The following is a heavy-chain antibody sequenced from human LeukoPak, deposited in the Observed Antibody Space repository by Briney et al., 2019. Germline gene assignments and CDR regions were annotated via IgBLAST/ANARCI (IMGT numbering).Heavy chain of an antibody. V-gene: IGHV3-11*06. CDR3: ARDPVVDTAMGDAFDI. D-gene: IGHD5-18*01. CDR1: GFTFSDYY. CDR2: ISSSSSYT. Sequence: GGSLRLSCAASGFTFSDYYMSWIRQAPGKGLEWVSYISSSSSYTNYADSVKGRFTISRDNAKNTLYLQMNSLRAEDTAVYYCARDPVVDTAMGDAFDIWGQGTMVTVSS. J-gene: IGHJ3*02.